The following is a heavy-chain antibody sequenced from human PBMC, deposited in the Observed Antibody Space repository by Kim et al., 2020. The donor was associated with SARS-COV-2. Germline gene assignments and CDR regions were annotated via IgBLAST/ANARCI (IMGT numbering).Heavy chain of an antibody. CDR2: IYYSGNT. D-gene: IGHD6-13*01. J-gene: IGHJ2*01. CDR3: ARRYSSSWYKGWYFDL. Sequence: SETLSLTCTVSGGSINSSSYYWGWIRQPPGKGLEWIGSIYYSGNTYHNPSLKSRVTISVDTSKNQFSLKLSSVTAADTAVYYCARRYSSSWYKGWYFDLWGRGTLVTVSS. V-gene: IGHV4-39*01. CDR1: GGSINSSSYY.